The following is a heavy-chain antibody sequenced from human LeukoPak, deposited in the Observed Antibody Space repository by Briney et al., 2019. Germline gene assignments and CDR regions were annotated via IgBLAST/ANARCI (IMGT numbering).Heavy chain of an antibody. J-gene: IGHJ6*03. CDR1: GGSIYSYY. CDR2: IYDSGST. Sequence: PSETLSLTCTVSGGSIYSYYWSWIRQPPGKGLEWIGYIYDSGSTNYNPSLKSRVTISVDTSKNQFSLKLSSVTAADTAVYYCARARRVAAAGSYYYYMDVWGKGTTVTVSS. CDR3: ARARRVAAAGSYYYYMDV. D-gene: IGHD6-13*01. V-gene: IGHV4-59*08.